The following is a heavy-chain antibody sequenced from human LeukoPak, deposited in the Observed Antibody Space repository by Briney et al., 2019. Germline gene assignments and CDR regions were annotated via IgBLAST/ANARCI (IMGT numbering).Heavy chain of an antibody. D-gene: IGHD2-2*02. CDR1: GFTFSSYG. CDR3: AKASKLLYPDATVLLFDY. Sequence: GRSLRLSCAASGFTFSSYGMPWVRQAPGKGLEWVAVISYDGSNKYYADSVKGRFTISRDNSKNTLYLQMNSLRAEDTAVYYCAKASKLLYPDATVLLFDYWGQGTLVTVSS. J-gene: IGHJ4*02. V-gene: IGHV3-30*18. CDR2: ISYDGSNK.